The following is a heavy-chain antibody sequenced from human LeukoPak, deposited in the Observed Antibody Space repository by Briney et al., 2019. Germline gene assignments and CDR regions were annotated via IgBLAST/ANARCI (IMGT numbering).Heavy chain of an antibody. CDR3: AGSDGLLDI. J-gene: IGHJ4*02. V-gene: IGHV3-21*01. Sequence: PEGSLRLSCAASGFTFSSYSMNWVRQAPGKGLEWVSSISSSSSYIYYADSVKGRFTISRDNAKNSLYLQMNSLRAEDTAVYYCAGSDGLLDIWGQGTLVTASS. CDR2: ISSSSSYI. CDR1: GFTFSSYS. D-gene: IGHD5-12*01.